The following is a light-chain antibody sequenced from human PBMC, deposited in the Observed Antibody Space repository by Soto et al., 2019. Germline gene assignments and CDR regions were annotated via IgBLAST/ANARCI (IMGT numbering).Light chain of an antibody. CDR2: KAS. J-gene: IGKJ1*01. CDR1: QSISSW. CDR3: QHYNSYSEA. Sequence: DIQMTQSSSTLSASFGDRVTITCGASQSISSWLAWYQQKPGKAPKLLIYKASSLESGVPSRFSGSASGTEFNLTISSLQTDDFATYYCQHYNSYSEAFGQGTKVDIK. V-gene: IGKV1-5*03.